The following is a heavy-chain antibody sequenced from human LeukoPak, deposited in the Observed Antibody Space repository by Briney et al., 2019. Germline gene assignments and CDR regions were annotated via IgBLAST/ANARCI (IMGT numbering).Heavy chain of an antibody. J-gene: IGHJ4*02. Sequence: PSETLSLTCTVSGASINSGDFYWTWIRQPPGKGLEWIGYIYNSGSTYYNPSLMSRIAISIDTSKNRFSLRLGSVTAADTAVYYCATTARHCSEYWGQGTLVTVSS. D-gene: IGHD6-6*01. CDR1: GASINSGDFY. CDR2: IYNSGST. V-gene: IGHV4-30-4*08. CDR3: ATTARHCSEY.